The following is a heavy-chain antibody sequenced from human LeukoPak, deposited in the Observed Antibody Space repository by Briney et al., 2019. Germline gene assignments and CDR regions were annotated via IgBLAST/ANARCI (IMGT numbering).Heavy chain of an antibody. J-gene: IGHJ4*02. Sequence: GGSLKLSCAASGFTFSSYWMSWVRQAPGKGPEWVANINKDGGEKYYVDSVKGRFTISRDNAKNSLYLQMNSLRADDTAVYYCVKDSPPRYSGSPPAYWGQGTLVTVSS. CDR2: INKDGGEK. D-gene: IGHD1-26*01. CDR1: GFTFSSYW. CDR3: VKDSPPRYSGSPPAY. V-gene: IGHV3-7*03.